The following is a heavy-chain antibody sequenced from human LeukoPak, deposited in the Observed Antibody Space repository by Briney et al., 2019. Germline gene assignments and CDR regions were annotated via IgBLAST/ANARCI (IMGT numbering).Heavy chain of an antibody. CDR3: AKVGGDFWSGHNTQYSNYFDY. CDR1: GFSVRTNY. Sequence: HSGGSLRLSCAASGFSVRTNYMSWVRQAPGRGLEWVSAISGSGGSTYYADSVKGRFTISRDNSKNTLYLQMNSLRAEDTAVYYCAKVGGDFWSGHNTQYSNYFDYWGQGTLVTVSS. J-gene: IGHJ4*02. D-gene: IGHD3-3*01. CDR2: ISGSGGST. V-gene: IGHV3-23*01.